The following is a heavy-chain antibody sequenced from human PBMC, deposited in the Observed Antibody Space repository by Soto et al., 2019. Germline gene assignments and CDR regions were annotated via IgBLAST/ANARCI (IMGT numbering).Heavy chain of an antibody. V-gene: IGHV4-39*01. CDR1: GGSISSSSYY. CDR2: IYYSGST. J-gene: IGHJ6*02. Sequence: LSLTCTVPGGSISSSSYYWGWIRQPPGKGLEWIGSIYYSGSTYYNPSLKSRVTISVDTSKNQFSLKLSSVTAADTAVYYGARHQGGGCSPYYDLMDGCGQGTTVTLPS. CDR3: ARHQGGGCSPYYDLMDG. D-gene: IGHD2-15*01.